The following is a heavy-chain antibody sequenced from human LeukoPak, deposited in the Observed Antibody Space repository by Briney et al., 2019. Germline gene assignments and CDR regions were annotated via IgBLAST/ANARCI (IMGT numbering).Heavy chain of an antibody. D-gene: IGHD3-22*01. CDR2: INPTGGST. CDR1: GYTFPSYF. Sequence: ASVKVSCKASGYTFPSYFMHWVRQAPGQGLEWMGIINPTGGSTTYAQKFQGRVTMTRDTSTSTVYMELSSLRSEDTAVYYCARCGLPNYYDSSGYYYFDYWGQGTLVTVSS. V-gene: IGHV1-46*01. CDR3: ARCGLPNYYDSSGYYYFDY. J-gene: IGHJ4*02.